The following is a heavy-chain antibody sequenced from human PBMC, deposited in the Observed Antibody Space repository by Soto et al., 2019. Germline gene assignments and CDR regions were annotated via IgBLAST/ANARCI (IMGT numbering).Heavy chain of an antibody. J-gene: IGHJ4*02. V-gene: IGHV1-46*01. CDR2: INPSGGST. CDR1: GYTFTSYY. Sequence: RASVKVSCKASGYTFTSYYMHWVRQAPGQGLEWMGIINPSGGSTSYAQKFQGRVTMTRDTSTSTVYMELSSLRSEDTAVYYCARDPPRVYYDSSGLDYWGQGTLVTVYS. CDR3: ARDPPRVYYDSSGLDY. D-gene: IGHD3-22*01.